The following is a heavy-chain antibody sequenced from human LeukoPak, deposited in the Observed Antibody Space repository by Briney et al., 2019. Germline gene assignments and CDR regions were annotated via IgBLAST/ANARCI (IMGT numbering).Heavy chain of an antibody. CDR1: GGSISSYY. CDR2: IYYSGST. V-gene: IGHV4-59*08. J-gene: IGHJ4*02. Sequence: SETLSLTCTVSGGSISSYYWSWIRQPPGKGLEWIGYIYYSGSTNYIPSLKSRVTISVDTSKNQFSLKLSSVTAADTAVYYCARTAGQRFDYWGQGTLVSVSS. CDR3: ARTAGQRFDY.